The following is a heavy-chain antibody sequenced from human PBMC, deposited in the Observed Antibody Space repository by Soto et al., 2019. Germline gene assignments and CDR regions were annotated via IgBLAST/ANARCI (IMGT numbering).Heavy chain of an antibody. J-gene: IGHJ4*02. CDR1: GFTFSIAW. CDR2: IKSKTDGGAT. Sequence: EVQLVESGGGLVRPGGSLRLSCAASGFTFSIAWMSWVRQAPGKGLEWVGRIKSKTDGGATDYAAPVKGRFTISRDYSKNTLWLQMNSLKTEDTAVYYCTVYGGNGAFDSWGQGTLVTVSS. CDR3: TVYGGNGAFDS. D-gene: IGHD4-17*01. V-gene: IGHV3-15*01.